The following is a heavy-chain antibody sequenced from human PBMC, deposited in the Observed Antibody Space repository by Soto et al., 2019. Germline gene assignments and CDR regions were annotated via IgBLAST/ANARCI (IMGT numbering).Heavy chain of an antibody. CDR2: ISYDGSNK. J-gene: IGHJ4*02. CDR3: AKDRSAGGSPFDY. D-gene: IGHD1-26*01. V-gene: IGHV3-30*18. Sequence: GGSLRLSCAASGFTFSSYGMLWARQAPGKGLEWVAIISYDGSNKYYADSVKGRFTISRDSSKDTLYLQMNSLRAEDSAVYYCAKDRSAGGSPFDYWGQGIPVTVSS. CDR1: GFTFSSYG.